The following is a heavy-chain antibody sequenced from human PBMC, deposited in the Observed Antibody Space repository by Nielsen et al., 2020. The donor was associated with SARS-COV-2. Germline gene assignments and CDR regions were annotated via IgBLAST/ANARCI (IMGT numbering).Heavy chain of an antibody. J-gene: IGHJ6*02. D-gene: IGHD5-18*01. Sequence: GGSLRLSCTASGFTFGDYAMSWFRQAPGKGLEWVGFIRSKAYGGTTEYAASVKGRFTISRDDSKSIAYLQMNSLKTEDTAVYYCTREAWIQLWLQGDYYYYYGMDVWGQGTTVTVSS. CDR3: TREAWIQLWLQGDYYYYYGMDV. CDR1: GFTFGDYA. CDR2: IRSKAYGGTT. V-gene: IGHV3-49*03.